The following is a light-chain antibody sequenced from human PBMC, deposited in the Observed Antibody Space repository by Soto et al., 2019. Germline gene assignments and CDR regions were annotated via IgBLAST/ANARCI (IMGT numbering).Light chain of an antibody. Sequence: EIVLTQSPGTLFLSPGERATLSCMASQSVTSSYLAWYQQKPGQAPRLLIYGASTRATGIPDRFSGSGSATDFTLTISRLEPEDVAVYYCQQYYNTPPYTFGQGTKLEI. J-gene: IGKJ2*01. V-gene: IGKV3-20*01. CDR3: QQYYNTPPYT. CDR2: GAS. CDR1: QSVTSSY.